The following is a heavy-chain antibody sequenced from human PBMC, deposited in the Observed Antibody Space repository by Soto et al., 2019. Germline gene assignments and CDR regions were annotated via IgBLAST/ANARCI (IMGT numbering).Heavy chain of an antibody. D-gene: IGHD6-13*01. Sequence: ASVKVSCKASGYTFTGYYMHWVRQAPGQGLEWMGWINPNSGGTNYAQKLQGRVTMTTDTSTSTAYMELRSLRSDDTAVYYCARAQGQQLVYNWFDPWGQGTLVTVSS. CDR3: ARAQGQQLVYNWFDP. V-gene: IGHV1-2*02. J-gene: IGHJ5*02. CDR1: GYTFTGYY. CDR2: INPNSGGT.